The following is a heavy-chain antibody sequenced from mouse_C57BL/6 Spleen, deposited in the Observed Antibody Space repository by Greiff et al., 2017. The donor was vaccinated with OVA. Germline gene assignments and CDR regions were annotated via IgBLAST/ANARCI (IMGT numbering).Heavy chain of an antibody. Sequence: EVKLMESGGGLVQPGGSMKLSCVASGFTFSNYWMNWVRQSPEKGLEWVAQVRLKSDNYATHYAESVKGRFTISRDDSKSSVYLQMNNLRAEDTGIYYCTAGTHSRWGQGTLVTVSA. CDR3: TAGTHSR. V-gene: IGHV6-3*01. CDR2: VRLKSDNYAT. D-gene: IGHD2-14*01. J-gene: IGHJ3*01. CDR1: GFTFSNYW.